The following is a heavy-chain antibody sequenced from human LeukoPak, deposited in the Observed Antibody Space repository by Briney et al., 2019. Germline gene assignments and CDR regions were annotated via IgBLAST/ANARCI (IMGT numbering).Heavy chain of an antibody. V-gene: IGHV4-38-2*01. J-gene: IGHJ4*02. Sequence: SQTLSLTCAVSGYSISSGYYWGWIRQPPGKGLEWIGSMYHSGTTYYNPSLKSRVTISVDTSKNQFSLKLNSVTAADTAVYYCARHPFGVVVANYWGQGTLVTVSS. CDR1: GYSISSGYY. CDR3: ARHPFGVVVANY. CDR2: MYHSGTT. D-gene: IGHD2-15*01.